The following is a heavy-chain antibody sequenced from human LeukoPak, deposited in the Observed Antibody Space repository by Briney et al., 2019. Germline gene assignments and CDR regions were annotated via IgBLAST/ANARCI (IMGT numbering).Heavy chain of an antibody. V-gene: IGHV3-30*04. D-gene: IGHD6-13*01. CDR3: ARIVRGRGSSLYDY. J-gene: IGHJ4*02. CDR2: ISYDGSNK. CDR1: GFTFSSYA. Sequence: PGGSLRLSCAASGFTFSSYAMHWVRQAPGKGLEWVAVISYDGSNKYYADSVKGRFTISRDNSKNTLYLQMNSLRAEDTAVYYCARIVRGRGSSLYDYWGQGTLVTVSS.